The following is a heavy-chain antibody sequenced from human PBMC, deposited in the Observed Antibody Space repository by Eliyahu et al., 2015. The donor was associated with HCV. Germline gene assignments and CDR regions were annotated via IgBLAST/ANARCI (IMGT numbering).Heavy chain of an antibody. CDR2: INPSGGNT. D-gene: IGHD4-11*01. Sequence: QVQVVQSGAEVKKPGASVKVSCKASGYTXISYYMHWVRQAPGQGLEWMGIINPSGGNTDYPQKFQGRVTMTRDTSTSTVYMELSSLTSEDTAVYYCARGGIVTTMKMVPRSPIDYWGQGTLVTVSS. CDR3: ARGGIVTTMKMVPRSPIDY. V-gene: IGHV1-46*01. J-gene: IGHJ4*02. CDR1: GYTXISYY.